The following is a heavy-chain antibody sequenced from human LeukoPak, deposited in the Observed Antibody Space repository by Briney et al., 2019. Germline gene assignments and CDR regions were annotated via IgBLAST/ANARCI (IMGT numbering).Heavy chain of an antibody. J-gene: IGHJ6*02. CDR1: GFTFSSYW. V-gene: IGHV3-7*01. D-gene: IGHD3-3*01. CDR3: ARDSTSYYDFWSGYYTLSTAHGMDV. Sequence: GGSLRLSCAVSGFTFSSYWMSWVRQAPGKGLEWVANIKQDGSEKYYVDSVKGRFTISRDNAKNSLYLQMNSLRAEDTAVYYCARDSTSYYDFWSGYYTLSTAHGMDVWGQGTTVTVSS. CDR2: IKQDGSEK.